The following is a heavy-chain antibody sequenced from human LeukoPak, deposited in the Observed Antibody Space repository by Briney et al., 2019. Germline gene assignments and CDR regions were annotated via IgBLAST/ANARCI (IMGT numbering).Heavy chain of an antibody. CDR3: ISPTMVVTRGY. CDR1: GFTFSGSA. D-gene: IGHD4-23*01. Sequence: DPGGSLRLSCAASGFTFSGSAMHWVRQASGKGLEWVGRIRSKANSYATAYAASVKGRFTISRDDSKNTAYLQMNSLKTEDTAVYYCISPTMVVTRGYWGQGTLVTVSS. V-gene: IGHV3-73*01. CDR2: IRSKANSYAT. J-gene: IGHJ4*02.